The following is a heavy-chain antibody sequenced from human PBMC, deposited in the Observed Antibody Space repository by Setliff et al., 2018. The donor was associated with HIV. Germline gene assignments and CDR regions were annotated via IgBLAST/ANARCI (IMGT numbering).Heavy chain of an antibody. Sequence: PSETLSLTCTVSGGSISSGGYYWSWIRQHPGRGLEWIGYIYYSGSTYYNPSLKSRVTVSLDTSHNQLSLNLSPGTAADTAVYYCARSRPRAMDFYMDVWGKGTTVTVSS. V-gene: IGHV4-61*08. J-gene: IGHJ6*03. CDR1: GGSISSGGYY. CDR3: ARSRPRAMDFYMDV. D-gene: IGHD2-8*01. CDR2: IYYSGST.